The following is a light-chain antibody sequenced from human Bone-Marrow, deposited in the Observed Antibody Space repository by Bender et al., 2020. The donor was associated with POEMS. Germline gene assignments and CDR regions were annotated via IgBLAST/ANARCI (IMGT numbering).Light chain of an antibody. CDR3: CSFAGVGV. CDR2: DGS. Sequence: QSALTQPASVSGSPGQSITVSCTGASSDVGSYGLVSWYQQLPGKVPKLMIYDGSERPSGVSNRFSGSKSDNRASLTISGLQTEDEGDYYCCSFAGVGVFGTGTKVTVL. V-gene: IGLV2-23*01. J-gene: IGLJ1*01. CDR1: SSDVGSYGL.